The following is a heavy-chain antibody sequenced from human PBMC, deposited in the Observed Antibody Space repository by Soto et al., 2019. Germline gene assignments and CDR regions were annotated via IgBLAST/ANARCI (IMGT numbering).Heavy chain of an antibody. J-gene: IGHJ6*02. CDR1: GGSISSYY. CDR2: IYYSGST. V-gene: IGHV4-59*01. D-gene: IGHD6-13*01. CDR3: ARDRGSNSSSWWDYYYYGMDV. Sequence: SETLSLTCTVSGGSISSYYWSWIRQPPGKGLEWIGYIYYSGSTNYNPSLKSRVTISVDTSKNQFSLKLSSVTAADTAVYYCARDRGSNSSSWWDYYYYGMDVWGQGTTVTV.